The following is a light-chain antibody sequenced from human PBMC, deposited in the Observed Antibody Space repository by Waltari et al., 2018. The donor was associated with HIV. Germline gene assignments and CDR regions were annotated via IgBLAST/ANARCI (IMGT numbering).Light chain of an antibody. CDR3: QQYYTIGPT. V-gene: IGKV4-1*01. J-gene: IGKJ4*01. CDR2: WAS. Sequence: DIVMTQSPNSLVVSLGERATINCRSSRSILYSSNNQNYLAWYQQKPGQSPKVLIYWASTRASGVPDRFSGSGSGTNFRLTISSLQSDDVALYYCQQYYTIGPTFGGGTKVE. CDR1: RSILYSSNNQNY.